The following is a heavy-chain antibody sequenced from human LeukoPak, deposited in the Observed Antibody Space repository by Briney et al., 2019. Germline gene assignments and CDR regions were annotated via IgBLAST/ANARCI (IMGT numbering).Heavy chain of an antibody. CDR2: INPNNGGT. CDR3: AKDQNTGYANNWFDR. CDR1: VYSFTAYS. D-gene: IGHD5-12*01. J-gene: IGHJ5*02. Sequence: ASVTVSCKASVYSFTAYSIHWVRQAPRQGREWMGWINPNNGGTNFAQKLQGRVTMTRDTSISTAYMELSRLRSDDTAIYYCAKDQNTGYANNWFDRWGQGTLVTVSS. V-gene: IGHV1-2*02.